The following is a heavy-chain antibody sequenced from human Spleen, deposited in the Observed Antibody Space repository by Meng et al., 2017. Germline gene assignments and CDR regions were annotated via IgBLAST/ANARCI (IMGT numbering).Heavy chain of an antibody. CDR3: ARGKVSMVRGVLNWFDP. D-gene: IGHD3-10*01. CDR1: GGTLSGYA. V-gene: IGHV1-69*05. CDR2: IIPIFGTA. Sequence: QVQVGRAVGWVRRPGSSVKASCKASGGTLSGYAISWVRQAPGQGLEWMGGIIPIFGTANYAQKFQGRVTITTDESTSTAYMELSSLRSEDTAVYYCARGKVSMVRGVLNWFDPWGQGTLVTVSS. J-gene: IGHJ5*02.